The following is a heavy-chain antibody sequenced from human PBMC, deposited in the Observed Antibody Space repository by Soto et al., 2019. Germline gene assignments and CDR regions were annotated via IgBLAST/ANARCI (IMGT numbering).Heavy chain of an antibody. J-gene: IGHJ6*02. D-gene: IGHD3-3*01. CDR2: IYYSGST. Sequence: SETLSLTCTVSGGSISSYYWSWIRQPPGKGLEWIGYIYYSGSTNYNPSLKSRVTISVDTSKNQFSLKLSSVTAADTAVYYCARDTILPYYDFWSGSDDYYYYGMDVWGQGTTVTVSS. CDR1: GGSISSYY. V-gene: IGHV4-59*01. CDR3: ARDTILPYYDFWSGSDDYYYYGMDV.